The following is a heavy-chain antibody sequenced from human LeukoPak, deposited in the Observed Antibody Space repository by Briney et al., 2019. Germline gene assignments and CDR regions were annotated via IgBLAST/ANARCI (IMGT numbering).Heavy chain of an antibody. D-gene: IGHD3-22*01. CDR1: GFTSSSYW. CDR2: IKQDGSEK. J-gene: IGHJ4*02. Sequence: PGGSLRLSCAASGFTSSSYWVNWVRQAPGKGLEWVAYIKQDGSEKYYVDSVKGRFTISRDNAKNSLYLQMNSLRAEDTAVYYCAKNHYYYDSSGQFDYWGQATLVTVPS. CDR3: AKNHYYYDSSGQFDY. V-gene: IGHV3-7*01.